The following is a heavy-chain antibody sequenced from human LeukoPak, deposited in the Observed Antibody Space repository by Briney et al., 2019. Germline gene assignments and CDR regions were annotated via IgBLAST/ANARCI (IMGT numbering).Heavy chain of an antibody. CDR1: GDSIRSPNW. CDR3: ARAITRYDFWSGCRILNWFDP. D-gene: IGHD3-3*01. CDR2: IYHSGSA. J-gene: IGHJ5*02. Sequence: SETLSLTCTVSGDSIRSPNWWSWVRQPPGKGLRWIGEIYHSGSASYNPSLKSRVTISVDTSKNQFSLKLSSVTAADTAVYYCARAITRYDFWSGCRILNWFDPWGQGTLVTVSS. V-gene: IGHV4-4*02.